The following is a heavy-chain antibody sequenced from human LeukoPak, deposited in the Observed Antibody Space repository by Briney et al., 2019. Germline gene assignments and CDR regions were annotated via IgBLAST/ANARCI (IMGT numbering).Heavy chain of an antibody. CDR2: IQQHGSET. V-gene: IGHV3-7*01. J-gene: IGHJ3*02. D-gene: IGHD4-11*01. CDR1: GFTFSNYW. CDR3: GRPTTVTTIAADAFDI. Sequence: GGSLRLSCEGSGFTFSNYWMSWFRQAPGKGLGWVANIQQHGSETYYGDSVKGRFTISRDNAKNSLYLQMNSLRAEDTAVYYCGRPTTVTTIAADAFDIWGQGTMVTVSS.